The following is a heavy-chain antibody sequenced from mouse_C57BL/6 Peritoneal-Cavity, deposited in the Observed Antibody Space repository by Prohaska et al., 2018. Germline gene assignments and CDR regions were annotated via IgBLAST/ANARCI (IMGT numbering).Heavy chain of an antibody. CDR2: IYPGSGST. Sequence: GAELVKPGASEKMSCKASGYTFTSYWITWVKQRPGQGLEWIGDIYPGSGSTNYNEKFKSKATLTVDTSSSTAYMQLSSLTSEDSAVYYCARSIYYGNYEGYYYAMDYWGQGTSVTVSS. CDR3: ARSIYYGNYEGYYYAMDY. J-gene: IGHJ4*01. CDR1: GYTFTSYW. V-gene: IGHV1-55*01. D-gene: IGHD2-1*01.